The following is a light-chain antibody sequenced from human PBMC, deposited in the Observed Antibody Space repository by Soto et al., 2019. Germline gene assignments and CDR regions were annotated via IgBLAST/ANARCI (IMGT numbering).Light chain of an antibody. CDR2: DVS. J-gene: IGLJ2*01. CDR3: SSYTSSSTLVV. V-gene: IGLV2-14*01. Sequence: QSALTQPASVSGSPGQSITISCTGTSSDVGGYNYVSWYQQHPGKAPNLMIYDVSNRPSGVSNRFSGSKSGNTASLTISGRKAEDEADYYCSSYTSSSTLVVFGGGTKLTVL. CDR1: SSDVGGYNY.